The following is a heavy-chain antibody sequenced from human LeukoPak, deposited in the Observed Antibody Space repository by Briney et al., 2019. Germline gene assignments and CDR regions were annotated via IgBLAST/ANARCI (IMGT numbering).Heavy chain of an antibody. V-gene: IGHV1-69*04. CDR2: IIPILGIA. D-gene: IGHD5-12*01. CDR1: GGTFSSYA. Sequence: ASVKVSCKASGGTFSSYAISWVRQAPGQGLEWMGRIIPILGIANYARKFQGRVTITADKSTSTAYMELSSLRSEDTAVYYCARDRPYEVDAFDIWGQGTMVTVSS. J-gene: IGHJ3*02. CDR3: ARDRPYEVDAFDI.